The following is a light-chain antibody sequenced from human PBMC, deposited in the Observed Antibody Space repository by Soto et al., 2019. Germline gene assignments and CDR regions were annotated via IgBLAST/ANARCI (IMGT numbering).Light chain of an antibody. CDR3: QQYDNFPIT. V-gene: IGKV1-33*01. CDR2: DAS. Sequence: DIQMTQSPSSLSASVGDRVTITCQASQDISNYLNWYQQKPGKAPKLLIYDASNLETGVPSRFSGSGSGTDFTFTISSLQPEDIATYCCQQYDNFPITFGQGTRLEIK. J-gene: IGKJ5*01. CDR1: QDISNY.